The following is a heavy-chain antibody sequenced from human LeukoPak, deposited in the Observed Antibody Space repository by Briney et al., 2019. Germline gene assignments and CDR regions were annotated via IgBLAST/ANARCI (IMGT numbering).Heavy chain of an antibody. CDR2: IKQDGSGK. CDR1: GFTFSSYS. V-gene: IGHV3-7*01. D-gene: IGHD2-15*01. CDR3: AGGLRVAAHLDY. J-gene: IGHJ4*02. Sequence: GGSLRLSCAASGFTFSSYSMNWVRQAPGKGLEWVANIKQDGSGKYYVDSVKGRFTISRDNAKNSLYLQMNSLRAEDTAVYYCAGGLRVAAHLDYWGQGTLVTVSS.